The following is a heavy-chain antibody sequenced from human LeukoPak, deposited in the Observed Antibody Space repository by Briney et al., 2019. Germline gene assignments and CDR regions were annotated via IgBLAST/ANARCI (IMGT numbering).Heavy chain of an antibody. CDR1: GGSISSGSYY. CDR2: IYTSGST. V-gene: IGHV4-61*02. J-gene: IGHJ4*02. Sequence: SETLSLTCTVSGGSISSGSYYWSWIRQPAGKGLEWIGRIYTSGSTNYNPSLKSRVTMSVDTSKNQFSLKLSSVTAADTAVYYCARAPAGTRVDYWGQGTLVTVSS. D-gene: IGHD6-13*01. CDR3: ARAPAGTRVDY.